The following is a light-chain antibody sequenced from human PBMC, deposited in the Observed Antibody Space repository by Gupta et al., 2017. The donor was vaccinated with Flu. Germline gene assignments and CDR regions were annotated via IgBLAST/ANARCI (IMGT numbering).Light chain of an antibody. J-gene: IGKJ1*01. V-gene: IGKV1-17*01. CDR3: RQQNSCPWT. CDR2: DAS. Sequence: IQSSRSPSSLSSSVGDRVTITCRASQGILNDLGWYQQKPGKAPKRLIYDASRLKSGVPSRFSGSGSGTEFTLTISSRQPEDFAIYYCRQQNSCPWTFGQGTKVEIK. CDR1: QGILND.